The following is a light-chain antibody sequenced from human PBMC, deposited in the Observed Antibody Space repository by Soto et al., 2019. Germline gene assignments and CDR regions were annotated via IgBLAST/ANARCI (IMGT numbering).Light chain of an antibody. CDR1: QSVRSD. V-gene: IGKV3-15*01. CDR3: QQYNSWPLT. J-gene: IGKJ4*01. CDR2: GAS. Sequence: EIVMTQSPATLSVSPGERATLSCRASQSVRSDLAWYRQKPDQPPRLLIYGASSRATGIPARFSGSGSGTEFTLTISSRQSEDFAVYYCQQYNSWPLTFGGGTKVEIK.